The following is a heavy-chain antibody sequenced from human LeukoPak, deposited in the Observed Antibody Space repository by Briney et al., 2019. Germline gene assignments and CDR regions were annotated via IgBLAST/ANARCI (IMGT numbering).Heavy chain of an antibody. Sequence: GGSLRLSCAASGFTFSDYYMSWIRQAPGKGLEWVSSISSSSSYIYYADSVKGRFTISRDNAKNSLYLQMNSLRAEDTAVYYCARDLGPRDYGGNSGVAFDIWGQGTMVTVSS. V-gene: IGHV3-11*06. CDR3: ARDLGPRDYGGNSGVAFDI. CDR1: GFTFSDYY. J-gene: IGHJ3*02. D-gene: IGHD4-23*01. CDR2: ISSSSSYI.